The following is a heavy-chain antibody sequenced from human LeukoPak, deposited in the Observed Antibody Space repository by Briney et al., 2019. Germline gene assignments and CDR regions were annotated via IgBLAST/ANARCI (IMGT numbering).Heavy chain of an antibody. CDR3: ARVSGQLLSYSVY. V-gene: IGHV1-18*01. CDR2: ISAYDGNT. D-gene: IGHD2-2*01. CDR1: RFTLTSHC. J-gene: IGHJ4*02. Sequence: VSEKVSRQASRFTLTSHCICLVGPDPGEGVEWVGWISAYDGNTNYAQKLQGRVTMTTDTSTSTAYMELRSLRSDDTAVYYCARVSGQLLSYSVYWGQGTLVTVSS.